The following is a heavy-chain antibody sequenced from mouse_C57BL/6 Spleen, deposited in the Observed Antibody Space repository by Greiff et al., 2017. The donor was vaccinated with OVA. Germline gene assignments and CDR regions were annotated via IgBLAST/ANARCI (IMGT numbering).Heavy chain of an antibody. CDR1: GFTFSDYG. V-gene: IGHV5-15*01. J-gene: IGHJ1*03. D-gene: IGHD1-1*01. CDR3: ARRGSSWDWYFDV. CDR2: ISNLAYSI. Sequence: EVQGVESGGGLVQPGGSLKLSCAASGFTFSDYGMAWVRQAPRKGPEWVAFISNLAYSIYYADTVTGRFTISRENAKNTLYLEMSSLRSEDTAMYYCARRGSSWDWYFDVWGTGTTVTVSS.